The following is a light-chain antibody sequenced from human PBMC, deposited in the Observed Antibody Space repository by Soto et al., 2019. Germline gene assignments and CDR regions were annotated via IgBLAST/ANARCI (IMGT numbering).Light chain of an antibody. J-gene: IGKJ1*01. V-gene: IGKV1-5*01. Sequence: DFQMTQSPSTLSASVGDRVTITCRASQSISSWLAWYQQKPGKAPKLLIYDASSLESGVPSRFSGSGSGTEFTLTINNLQPDDLATYICQQYKSYSTFGRGTKVDIK. CDR2: DAS. CDR3: QQYKSYST. CDR1: QSISSW.